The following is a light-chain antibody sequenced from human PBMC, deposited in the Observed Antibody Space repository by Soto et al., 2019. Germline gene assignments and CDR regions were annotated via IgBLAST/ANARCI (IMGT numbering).Light chain of an antibody. V-gene: IGLV2-14*01. CDR3: SSYTSSSTPLYV. Sequence: QSVLTQPASVSGSPGQSITISCSGSSSDIGGHNYVSWYQQHPGKAPKLILYEVSYRPSGVSNRFSGSKSGNTASLTISGLQAEDEADYYCSSYTSSSTPLYVFGTGTKVTVL. J-gene: IGLJ1*01. CDR1: SSDIGGHNY. CDR2: EVS.